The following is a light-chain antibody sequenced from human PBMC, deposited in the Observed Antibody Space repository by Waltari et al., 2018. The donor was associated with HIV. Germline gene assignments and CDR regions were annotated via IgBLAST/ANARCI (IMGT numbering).Light chain of an antibody. CDR1: SSNIGNNY. CDR3: GTWDTSLSAGV. V-gene: IGLV1-51*01. J-gene: IGLJ3*02. Sequence: QSVLTQPPSVSAAPGQKVTISCSGSSSNIGNNYVSWYQQLPGTAPKLLIYDNYKRLSGIPDRFSGSKSGTSATLGITGLQTGDEADYYCGTWDTSLSAGVFGGGTKLTVL. CDR2: DNY.